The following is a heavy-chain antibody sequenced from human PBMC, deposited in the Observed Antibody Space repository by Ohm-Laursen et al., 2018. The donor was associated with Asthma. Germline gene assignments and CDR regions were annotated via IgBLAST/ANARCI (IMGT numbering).Heavy chain of an antibody. CDR1: GFPFSSYG. Sequence: SLRLSCTASGFPFSSYGMHWVRQAPGKGLEWVAVISYDGSNKYYADSVKGRFTISRDNSKNTLYLQMNSLRAEDTAVYYCARGRYFDTVGYFDYWGQGTLVTVSS. CDR3: ARGRYFDTVGYFDY. CDR2: ISYDGSNK. J-gene: IGHJ4*02. V-gene: IGHV3-30*03. D-gene: IGHD3-9*01.